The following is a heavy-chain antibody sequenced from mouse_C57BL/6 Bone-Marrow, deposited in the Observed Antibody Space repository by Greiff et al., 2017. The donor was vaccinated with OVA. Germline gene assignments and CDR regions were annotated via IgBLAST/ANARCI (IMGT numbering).Heavy chain of an antibody. V-gene: IGHV3-6*01. CDR1: GYSITSGYY. J-gene: IGHJ4*01. Sequence: DVQLQESGPGLVKPSQSLSLTCSVTGYSITSGYYWNWIRQFPGNKLEWMGYISYDGSNNYNPSLKNRISITRDTSKNQFFLKLNSVTTEDTATYNCARDDYYYGSSYAMDYWGKGTSVTVSS. CDR2: ISYDGSN. CDR3: ARDDYYYGSSYAMDY. D-gene: IGHD1-1*01.